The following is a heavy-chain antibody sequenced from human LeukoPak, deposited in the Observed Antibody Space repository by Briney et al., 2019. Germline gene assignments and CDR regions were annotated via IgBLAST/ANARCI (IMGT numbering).Heavy chain of an antibody. V-gene: IGHV4-59*08. D-gene: IGHD3-3*01. CDR2: IYYSGST. Sequence: SETLSLTCTVSGGSISSYYWSWIRQPPGKGLEWIGYIYYSGSTNYNPSLKSRVTISVDTSKNQFSLKLSSVTAADTAVYYCAGISTIFGASYVDWGQGTLVTVSS. J-gene: IGHJ4*02. CDR1: GGSISSYY. CDR3: AGISTIFGASYVD.